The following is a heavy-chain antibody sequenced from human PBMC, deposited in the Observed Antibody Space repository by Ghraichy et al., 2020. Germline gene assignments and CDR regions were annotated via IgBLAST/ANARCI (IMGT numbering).Heavy chain of an antibody. J-gene: IGHJ4*01. Sequence: GGSLRLSCAGSGFPFGNYWMHWVRQAPGKGLEWVSRMNSVGSTISYADSVKGRFTISRDNARNTLSLQMSGLRADDTAVYFCARGEYHDYWSGYFDFWGHPTPVTVPS. D-gene: IGHD3-3*01. CDR3: ARGEYHDYWSGYFDF. CDR1: GFPFGNYW. CDR2: MNSVGSTI. V-gene: IGHV3-74*01.